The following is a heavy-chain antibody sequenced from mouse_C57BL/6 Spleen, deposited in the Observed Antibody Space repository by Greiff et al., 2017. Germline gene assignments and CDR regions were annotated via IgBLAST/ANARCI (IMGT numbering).Heavy chain of an antibody. CDR1: GFTFTDYY. J-gene: IGHJ2*01. Sequence: LVESGGGLVQPGGSLSLSCAASGFTFTDYYMSWVRQPPGKALEWLGFIRNKANGYTTEYSASVKGRFTISRDNSQSILYLQLNALGAEDSATYYCARSRSHYYGSSYFDDGGQGTTLTVSS. CDR2: IRNKANGYTT. V-gene: IGHV7-3*01. CDR3: ARSRSHYYGSSYFDD. D-gene: IGHD1-1*01.